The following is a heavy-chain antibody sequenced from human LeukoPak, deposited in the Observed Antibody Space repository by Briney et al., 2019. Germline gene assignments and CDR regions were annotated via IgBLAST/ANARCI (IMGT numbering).Heavy chain of an antibody. V-gene: IGHV4-4*07. D-gene: IGHD1-1*01. Sequence: SETLSLTCTVSGGSINNYYWTWIRQPAGKGLEWIGRIYTSWNTNYSPSLKSRVTMSVDTSMNQISVRLRSVTAAGTAVYYCARVGTGTTFDPWGQGTLVTVSS. CDR2: IYTSWNT. CDR1: GGSINNYY. J-gene: IGHJ5*02. CDR3: ARVGTGTTFDP.